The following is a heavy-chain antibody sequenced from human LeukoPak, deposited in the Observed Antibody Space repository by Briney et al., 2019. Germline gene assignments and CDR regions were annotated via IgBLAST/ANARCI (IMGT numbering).Heavy chain of an antibody. D-gene: IGHD3-9*01. CDR3: ARELTIRSPGLALDN. V-gene: IGHV1-2*02. CDR2: FNPNSGAT. CDR1: GYTFTGFY. Sequence: ASVKVSCKASGYTFTGFYMHWVRQAPGQGLEWMGWFNPNSGATNYAQNFQGRVTMTRDTSISTAYMELSSLRSDVTAVYYCARELTIRSPGLALDNWGQGTLVTVSS. J-gene: IGHJ4*02.